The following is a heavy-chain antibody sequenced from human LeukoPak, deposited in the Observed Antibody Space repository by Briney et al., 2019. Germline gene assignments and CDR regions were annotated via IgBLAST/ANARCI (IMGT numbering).Heavy chain of an antibody. D-gene: IGHD5-18*01. Sequence: PGGSLRLSCAASGFTFSSYVMHWVRQAPGKGLEWVAVISYDGSNKYYADSVKGRFTISRDNSKNTLYLQMNSLRAEDTAVYYCARDSPTTASGMDVWGQGTTVTVSS. CDR2: ISYDGSNK. CDR1: GFTFSSYV. J-gene: IGHJ6*01. V-gene: IGHV3-30*04. CDR3: ARDSPTTASGMDV.